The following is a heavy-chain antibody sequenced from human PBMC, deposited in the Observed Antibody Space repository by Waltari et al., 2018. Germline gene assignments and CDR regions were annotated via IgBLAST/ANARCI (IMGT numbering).Heavy chain of an antibody. Sequence: QVQLQESGPGLVKPSETLSLTCTVSGGSISSYYWSWIRQPPGKGLEWIGYIYYSGSTNYNPSLKSRVTMTRDTSISTAYMELSRLRSDDTAVYYCARDRQRAAAGTKQIDYWGQGTLVTVSS. CDR1: GGSISSYY. V-gene: IGHV4-59*01. D-gene: IGHD6-13*01. J-gene: IGHJ4*02. CDR3: ARDRQRAAAGTKQIDY. CDR2: IYYSGST.